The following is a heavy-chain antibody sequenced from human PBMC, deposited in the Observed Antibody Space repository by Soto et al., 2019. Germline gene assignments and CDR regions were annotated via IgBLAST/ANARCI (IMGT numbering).Heavy chain of an antibody. CDR1: GASISSYY. CDR2: ILYTGNT. D-gene: IGHD3-10*01. CDR3: ARAAYGSGSYYAPYYYYAMDV. J-gene: IGHJ6*02. Sequence: SETLSLTCTVSGASISSYYWSWIRQPPGKGLEWLGYILYTGNTNYSPSLKSRVTMSVDTSKDQVSLKLSAVTAADTAVYFCARAAYGSGSYYAPYYYYAMDVWGQGTTVTVSS. V-gene: IGHV4-59*01.